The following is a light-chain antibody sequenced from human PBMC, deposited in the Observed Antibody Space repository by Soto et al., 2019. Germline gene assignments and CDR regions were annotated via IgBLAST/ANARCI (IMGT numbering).Light chain of an antibody. Sequence: DIQMTQSPSTLSASVGDRVTITFRASQSISNWLAWYQQKSGKAPKLLIYDASSLESGVPSRFSGSGSGTEFTLTISSLQPDDFATYYCQQYNSYSTFGQGTKVDIK. CDR1: QSISNW. CDR2: DAS. V-gene: IGKV1-5*01. J-gene: IGKJ1*01. CDR3: QQYNSYST.